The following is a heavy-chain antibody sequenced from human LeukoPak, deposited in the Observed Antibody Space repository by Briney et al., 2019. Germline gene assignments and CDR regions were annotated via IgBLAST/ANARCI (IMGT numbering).Heavy chain of an antibody. Sequence: PGGSLRLSCAASGFTVSSNYMSWVRQAPGKGLEWVSVIYSGGSTYYADSVKGRFTISRDNSKNTLYLQMNSLRAEDTAVYYCARSEASSSWYGLQTPHDYWGQGTLVTVSS. V-gene: IGHV3-66*01. CDR3: ARSEASSSWYGLQTPHDY. D-gene: IGHD6-13*01. J-gene: IGHJ4*02. CDR2: IYSGGST. CDR1: GFTVSSNY.